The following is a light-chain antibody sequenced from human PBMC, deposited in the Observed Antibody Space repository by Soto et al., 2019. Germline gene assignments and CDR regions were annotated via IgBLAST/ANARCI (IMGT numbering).Light chain of an antibody. CDR2: GAF. V-gene: IGKV1-39*01. CDR1: QKINNY. Sequence: DIQMTQSPSSLSASVGDRVTVTCRTSQKINNYVNWYQQKPGKAPKLLIYGAFSVQSGVPLRFSGSGSGTEFTLTISSLQPEDFAIYYCEQTYSTPVTFGQGTRLEIK. J-gene: IGKJ5*01. CDR3: EQTYSTPVT.